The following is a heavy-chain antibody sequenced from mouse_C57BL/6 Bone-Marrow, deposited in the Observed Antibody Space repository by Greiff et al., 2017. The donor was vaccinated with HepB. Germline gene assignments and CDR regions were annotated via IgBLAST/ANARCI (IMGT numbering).Heavy chain of an antibody. D-gene: IGHD1-1*01. CDR3: ARQYYGSSNYFDY. CDR2: INPDSSTI. V-gene: IGHV4-1*01. J-gene: IGHJ2*01. CDR1: AVDFSRYW. Sequence: AASAVDFSRYWMSWVRRAPGKGLEWIGEINPDSSTINYAPSLKDKFIISRDNAKNTLYLQMSKVRSEDTALYYCARQYYGSSNYFDYWGQGTTLTVSS.